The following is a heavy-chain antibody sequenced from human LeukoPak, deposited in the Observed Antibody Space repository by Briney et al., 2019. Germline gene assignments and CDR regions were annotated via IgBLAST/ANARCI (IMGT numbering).Heavy chain of an antibody. CDR1: GFTFSSYA. V-gene: IGHV3-48*04. CDR2: ISSSSSTI. CDR3: ARDRYGGNHPADAFDI. Sequence: GGSLRLSCAASGFTFSSYAMSWVRRAPGKGLEWVSYISSSSSTIYYADSVKGRFTISRDNAKNSLYLQMNSLRAEDTAVYYCARDRYGGNHPADAFDIWGQGTMVTVSS. J-gene: IGHJ3*02. D-gene: IGHD4-23*01.